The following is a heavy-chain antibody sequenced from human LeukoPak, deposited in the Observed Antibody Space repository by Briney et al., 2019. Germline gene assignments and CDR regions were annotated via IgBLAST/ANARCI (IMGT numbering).Heavy chain of an antibody. D-gene: IGHD6-13*01. CDR1: GGTFSSYT. J-gene: IGHJ6*03. CDR3: ARGPSSLGDYYYYMDV. Sequence: SVKVSCKASGGTFSSYTISWVRQAPGQGLEWMGRIIPILGIANYAQKFQGRVTITADKSTSTAYMELSSLRSEDTAVYYCARGPSSLGDYYYYMDVWGKGTTVTVSS. V-gene: IGHV1-69*02. CDR2: IIPILGIA.